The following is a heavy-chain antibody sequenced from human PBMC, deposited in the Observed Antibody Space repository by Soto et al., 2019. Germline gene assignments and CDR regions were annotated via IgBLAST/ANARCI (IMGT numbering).Heavy chain of an antibody. D-gene: IGHD6-13*01. Sequence: QVQLVESGGGVVQPGRSLRLSCAASGFTFSSYGMHWVRQAPGKGLEWVAVIWYDGSNKYYADSVKGRFTISRDNSKNTLYLQMNSLRAEDTAVYYCARDGAPAVLIAAAGTYFDYWGQGTLVTVSS. CDR2: IWYDGSNK. CDR1: GFTFSSYG. CDR3: ARDGAPAVLIAAAGTYFDY. V-gene: IGHV3-33*01. J-gene: IGHJ4*02.